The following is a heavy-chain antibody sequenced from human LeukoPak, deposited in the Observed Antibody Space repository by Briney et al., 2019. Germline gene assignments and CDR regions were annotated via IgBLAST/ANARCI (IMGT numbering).Heavy chain of an antibody. Sequence: ASVKVSCKASGYTFTSYDINWVRQAPGQGLEWMGWMNPNSGNTGYAQKFQGRVTMTRDTSISTAYMEPSRLRSDDTAVYYCARDLDIAVAGTFDYWGQGPLVTVSS. D-gene: IGHD6-19*01. J-gene: IGHJ4*02. V-gene: IGHV1-8*01. CDR1: GYTFTSYD. CDR3: ARDLDIAVAGTFDY. CDR2: MNPNSGNT.